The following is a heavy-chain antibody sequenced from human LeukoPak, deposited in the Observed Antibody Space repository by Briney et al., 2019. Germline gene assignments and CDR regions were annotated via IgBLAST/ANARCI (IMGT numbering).Heavy chain of an antibody. CDR3: ARDQSGHFVY. CDR2: IWYDGTKK. CDR1: GFTFSDYG. V-gene: IGHV3-33*01. D-gene: IGHD6-25*01. Sequence: PGRSLRLSCAASGFTFSDYGIHWVRQAPGKGLEWVALIWYDGTKKYYADSVKGRFTISRDNSKNTVYLQMNSLRAEDTAVYYCARDQSGHFVYWGQGTLVTVSS. J-gene: IGHJ4*02.